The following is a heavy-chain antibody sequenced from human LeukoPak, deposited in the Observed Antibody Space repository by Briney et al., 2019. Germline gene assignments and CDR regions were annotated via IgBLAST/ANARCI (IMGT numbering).Heavy chain of an antibody. CDR1: GFTFNKYY. CDR2: ISSDGSNT. V-gene: IGHV3-74*01. Sequence: GGSLRPSCAVSGFTFNKYYMHWVRQAPGKGLVWVSRISSDGSNTNYADSVKGRFTISRDNAKNTLYLQVNSLRAEDTAVYYCIRVPYWGQGALVTVSS. CDR3: IRVPY. J-gene: IGHJ4*02.